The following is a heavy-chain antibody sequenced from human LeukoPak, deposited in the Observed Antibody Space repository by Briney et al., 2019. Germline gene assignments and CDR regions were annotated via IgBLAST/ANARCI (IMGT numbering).Heavy chain of an antibody. CDR3: AKAAALSGSYLYYFDY. CDR2: IRYDGSNK. V-gene: IGHV3-30*02. Sequence: PGGSLRLSCAVSGFTLSSYGMEWVRQAQGRGLGWVAFIRYDGSNKYYAASVQGPFTISRDNSKNTLYLQMNSLRAEDTAVYYCAKAAALSGSYLYYFDYWGQGTLVTVSS. CDR1: GFTLSSYG. D-gene: IGHD1-26*01. J-gene: IGHJ4*02.